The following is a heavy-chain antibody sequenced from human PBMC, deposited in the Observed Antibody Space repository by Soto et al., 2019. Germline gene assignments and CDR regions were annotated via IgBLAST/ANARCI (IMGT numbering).Heavy chain of an antibody. CDR1: GFTFSSYW. J-gene: IGHJ4*02. Sequence: HPGGSLRLSCAASGFTFSSYWMSWVRQAPGKGLEWVANIKQDGSEKYYVDSVKGRFTISRDNAKNSLYLQMNSLRAEDTAVYYCARGVRYYDSSGLFDYWGQGTLVTVSS. CDR2: IKQDGSEK. D-gene: IGHD3-22*01. V-gene: IGHV3-7*04. CDR3: ARGVRYYDSSGLFDY.